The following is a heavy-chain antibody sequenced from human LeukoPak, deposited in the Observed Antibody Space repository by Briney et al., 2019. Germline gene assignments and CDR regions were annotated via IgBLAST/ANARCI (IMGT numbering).Heavy chain of an antibody. CDR1: GGSFSGYY. D-gene: IGHD6-6*01. V-gene: IGHV4-34*01. J-gene: IGHJ4*02. CDR3: ARATSIAARPYSFDY. CDR2: INHSGST. Sequence: SETLSLTCAVYGGSFSGYYWSWIRQPPGKGLEWIGEINHSGSTNYNPSLKSRVTISVDTSKNQFSLKLSSVTAADTAVYYCARATSIAARPYSFDYWGQGTLVTVSS.